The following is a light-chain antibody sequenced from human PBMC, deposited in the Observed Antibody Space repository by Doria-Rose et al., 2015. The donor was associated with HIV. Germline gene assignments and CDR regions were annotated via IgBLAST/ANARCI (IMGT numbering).Light chain of an antibody. J-gene: IGKJ1*01. V-gene: IGKV3-20*01. CDR1: QTFSSTY. Sequence: EIVLTQSPGTLSLSPGERATLSCRASQTFSSTYLPWYDQKPGQAPSLLIYDGSTRATGIPDRFSASGSGTDFTLTINRLEPEDFALYYRHQYGTSWTFGQGTKVEI. CDR3: HQYGTSWT. CDR2: DGS.